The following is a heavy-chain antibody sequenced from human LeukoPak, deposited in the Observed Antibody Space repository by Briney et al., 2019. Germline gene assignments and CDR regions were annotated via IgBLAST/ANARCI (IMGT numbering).Heavy chain of an antibody. CDR3: ASALPTIAALDAFDI. D-gene: IGHD6-13*01. J-gene: IGHJ3*02. Sequence: SETLSLTCAVYGGSFSGYYWSWIRQPPGKGLEWIGEINHSGSTNYNPSLKSRVTISVDTSKNQLSLKLSSVTAADTAVYYCASALPTIAALDAFDIWGQGTMVTVSS. CDR1: GGSFSGYY. CDR2: INHSGST. V-gene: IGHV4-34*01.